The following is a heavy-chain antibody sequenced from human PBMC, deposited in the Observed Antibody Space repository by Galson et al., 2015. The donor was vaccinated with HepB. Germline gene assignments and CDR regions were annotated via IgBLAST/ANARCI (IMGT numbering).Heavy chain of an antibody. D-gene: IGHD6-19*01. CDR2: IWYDGSNK. CDR1: GFTFSSYG. Sequence: SLRLSCAASGFTFSSYGMHWVRQAPGKGLEWVAVIWYDGSNKYYADSVKGRFTISRDNSKNTLYLQMNSLRAEDTAVYYCATEGSGWTGGDYWGQGTLVTVSS. J-gene: IGHJ4*02. V-gene: IGHV3-33*01. CDR3: ATEGSGWTGGDY.